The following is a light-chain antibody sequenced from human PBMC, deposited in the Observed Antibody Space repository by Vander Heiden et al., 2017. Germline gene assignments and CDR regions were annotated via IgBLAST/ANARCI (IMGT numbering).Light chain of an antibody. CDR2: DAS. Sequence: DIQMTQSPSSLSASVGDRVTITCQASQDISNYLNWYQQKPGKAPKLLIYDASNLETGVPSRFSGSGSGTDFTCTISSLQPEDIATYYCQQYDNQAYTFGQGTKLESK. CDR1: QDISNY. J-gene: IGKJ2*01. CDR3: QQYDNQAYT. V-gene: IGKV1-33*01.